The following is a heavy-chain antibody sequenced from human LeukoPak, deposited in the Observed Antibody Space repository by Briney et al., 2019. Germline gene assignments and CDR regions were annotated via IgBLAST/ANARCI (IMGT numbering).Heavy chain of an antibody. CDR3: ARDLHYDFWSGYFNNWFDP. CDR2: ISSSSSYI. D-gene: IGHD3-3*01. J-gene: IGHJ5*02. Sequence: PGGSLRLSCAASGFTFSSYSMNWVRQAPGKGLEWVSSISSSSSYIYYADSVKGRFTISRDNAKNSLYLQMNSLRAEDTAVYYCARDLHYDFWSGYFNNWFDPWGQGTLVTVSS. V-gene: IGHV3-21*01. CDR1: GFTFSSYS.